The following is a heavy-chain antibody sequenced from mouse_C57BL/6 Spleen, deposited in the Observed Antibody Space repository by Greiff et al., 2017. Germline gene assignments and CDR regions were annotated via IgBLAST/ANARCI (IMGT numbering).Heavy chain of an antibody. V-gene: IGHV1-82*01. CDR1: GYAFSSSW. D-gene: IGHD2-4*01. CDR2: IYPGDGDT. J-gene: IGHJ4*01. CDR3: ARSGDYDVDY. Sequence: VQLQQSGPELVKPGASVKISCKASGYAFSSSWMNWVKQRPGKGLEWIGRIYPGDGDTNYNGKFKGKATLTADKSSSTAYMQLSSLTSEDSAVYFCARSGDYDVDYWGQGTSVTVSS.